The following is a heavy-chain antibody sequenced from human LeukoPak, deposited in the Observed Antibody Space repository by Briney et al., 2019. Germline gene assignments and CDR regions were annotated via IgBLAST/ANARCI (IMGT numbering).Heavy chain of an antibody. CDR1: GFTFSSHA. D-gene: IGHD6-19*01. Sequence: GGSLRLSCAASGFTFSSHAMSWVRQAAGKGLEWVSTISDSVVSTYYADSVKGRFTISRDNSKNTLYMQMNSLIAGDTAVYYCAKDLSSSGFRIDYWGQGTLVTVSS. CDR3: AKDLSSSGFRIDY. CDR2: ISDSVVST. J-gene: IGHJ4*02. V-gene: IGHV3-23*01.